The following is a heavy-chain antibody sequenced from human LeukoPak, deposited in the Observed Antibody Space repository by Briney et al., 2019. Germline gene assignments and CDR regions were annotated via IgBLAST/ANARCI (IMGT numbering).Heavy chain of an antibody. Sequence: SETLSLTCTVSGGSISSGSYYWSWIRQPAGKGLEWIGRIYTSGSTNYNPSLKSRVTISVDTSKNQFSLKLSSVTAADTAVYYCARVHSGSYLFDYWGQGTLVTVSS. CDR3: ARVHSGSYLFDY. J-gene: IGHJ4*02. D-gene: IGHD1-26*01. CDR2: IYTSGST. CDR1: GGSISSGSYY. V-gene: IGHV4-61*02.